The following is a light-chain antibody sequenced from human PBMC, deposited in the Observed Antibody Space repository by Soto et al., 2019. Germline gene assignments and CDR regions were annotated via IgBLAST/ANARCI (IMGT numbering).Light chain of an antibody. Sequence: DIPMTLSPSSLSASVGDRVTITCQASQDISNYLNWYQQKPGKAPKLLIYDASNLDTGVPSRFSGSGSGTKFTLTIASLEPDDFAAYFCQQYDTFSGTFGPGTKVDI. J-gene: IGKJ1*01. CDR1: QDISNY. V-gene: IGKV1-33*01. CDR2: DAS. CDR3: QQYDTFSGT.